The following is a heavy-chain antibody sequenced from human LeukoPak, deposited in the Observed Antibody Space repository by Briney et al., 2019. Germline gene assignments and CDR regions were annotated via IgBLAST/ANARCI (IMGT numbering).Heavy chain of an antibody. Sequence: PSETLSLTCAVSGGSISSSNWWSWVRQPPGKGLEWIGEIYHSGSTNYNPSLKSRVTISVDKSKNQFSLKLSSVTAADTAVYYCASEWGSYRTFDYWGQGTLVTVSS. CDR3: ASEWGSYRTFDY. CDR2: IYHSGST. CDR1: GGSISSSNW. D-gene: IGHD3-16*02. J-gene: IGHJ4*02. V-gene: IGHV4-4*02.